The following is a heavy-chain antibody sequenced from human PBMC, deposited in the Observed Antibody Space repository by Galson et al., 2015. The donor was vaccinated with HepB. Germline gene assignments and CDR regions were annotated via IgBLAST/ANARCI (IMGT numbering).Heavy chain of an antibody. CDR2: IFGGDSA. J-gene: IGHJ3*01. CDR1: GFSVSSKY. V-gene: IGHV3-53*01. CDR3: VRSVVGATMPNGFDL. Sequence: SLRLSCAASGFSVSSKYMSWVRQAPGKGLEWVSIIFGGDSAYYADSVKGRFTISRGNSRNTLYLQMNSLRVEDTAVYYRVRSVVGATMPNGFDLWGQGTTVTVSS. D-gene: IGHD1-26*01.